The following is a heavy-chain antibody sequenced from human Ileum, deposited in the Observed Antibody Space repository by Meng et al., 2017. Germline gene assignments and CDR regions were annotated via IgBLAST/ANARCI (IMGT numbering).Heavy chain of an antibody. V-gene: IGHV1-69*02. CDR3: ASESPNSSGAHED. J-gene: IGHJ4*02. CDR1: GGTFYSYT. D-gene: IGHD3-22*01. Sequence: QVQLVQSGAEVKKPGSSVKVSGKASGGTFYSYTISWVRQAPGQGLEWMGRIIPVLGVAKHAQKFQGRVTIIADKSTSTSHMELSNLRSEDTGVYYCASESPNSSGAHEDWGQGTLVTVSS. CDR2: IIPVLGVA.